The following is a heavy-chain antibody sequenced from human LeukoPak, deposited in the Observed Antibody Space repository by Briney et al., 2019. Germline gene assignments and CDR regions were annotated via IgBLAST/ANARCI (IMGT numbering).Heavy chain of an antibody. J-gene: IGHJ4*02. Sequence: GRSLRLSCAASGFTFSSYAMHWVRQAPGKGLEWVAVISYDGSNKYYADSVKGRFTISRDNAKNSLYLQMNSLRAEDTAVYYCASGTGPPDYWGQGTLVTVSS. CDR2: ISYDGSNK. CDR1: GFTFSSYA. V-gene: IGHV3-30-3*01. CDR3: ASGTGPPDY.